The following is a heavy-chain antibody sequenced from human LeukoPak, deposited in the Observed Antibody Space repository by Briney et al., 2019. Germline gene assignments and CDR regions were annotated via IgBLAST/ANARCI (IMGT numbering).Heavy chain of an antibody. CDR1: GFTFSSYG. CDR2: ISYDGGNK. J-gene: IGHJ4*02. D-gene: IGHD3-22*01. V-gene: IGHV3-30*18. CDR3: TNSMYYHDTSGCYH. Sequence: AGGSLRLSCAAPGFTFSSYGMHWVRQAPGKGLEWVALISYDGGNKKYADSVKGRFTISRDNSKNTLYLQMNSLGTEDTAVYYCTNSMYYHDTSGCYHWGQGTLVSVSS.